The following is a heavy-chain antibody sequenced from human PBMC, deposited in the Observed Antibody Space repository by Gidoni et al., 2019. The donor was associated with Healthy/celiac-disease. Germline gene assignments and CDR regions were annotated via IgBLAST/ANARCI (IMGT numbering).Heavy chain of an antibody. CDR2: ISSSSSYI. D-gene: IGHD3-16*01. CDR1: GFTFSSYS. CDR3: ARDPRQIRFGGY. J-gene: IGHJ4*02. V-gene: IGHV3-21*01. Sequence: EVQLVESGGGLVKPGGSLRLSCAASGFTFSSYSMNWVRQAPGKGLEWVSSISSSSSYIYYADSVKGRFTISRDNAKNSLYLQMNSLRAEDTAVYYCARDPRQIRFGGYWGQGTLVTVSS.